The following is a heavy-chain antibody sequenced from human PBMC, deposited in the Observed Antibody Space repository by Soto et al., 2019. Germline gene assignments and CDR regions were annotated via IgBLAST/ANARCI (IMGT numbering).Heavy chain of an antibody. J-gene: IGHJ4*02. Sequence: QVQLQESGPGLVKPSGTLSLSCAVSGGSISSSNWWSWVRQPPGKGLEWIGETYHSGSTNYNPSLMRRVTISGDKSKTQFSLKLSSVTAADTAVYYCARGEPRRGAMAPLNYWGQGTLVTVSS. V-gene: IGHV4-4*02. CDR2: TYHSGST. D-gene: IGHD5-18*01. CDR3: ARGEPRRGAMAPLNY. CDR1: GGSISSSNW.